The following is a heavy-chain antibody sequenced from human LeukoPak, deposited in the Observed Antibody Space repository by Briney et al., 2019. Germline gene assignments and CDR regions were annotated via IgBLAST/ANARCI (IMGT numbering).Heavy chain of an antibody. J-gene: IGHJ6*03. CDR2: IHPGDSDS. Sequence: GESLKISCKGSGYSFTNYWIVWVRQMPGNGLEWMGFIHPGDSDSRYSPSFQGHVSISADKSVTTAYLQWSSLKASDTAMHYCARGHCSSAGCLPYMDVWGKGTTVTVSS. V-gene: IGHV5-51*01. CDR1: GYSFTNYW. D-gene: IGHD2-2*01. CDR3: ARGHCSSAGCLPYMDV.